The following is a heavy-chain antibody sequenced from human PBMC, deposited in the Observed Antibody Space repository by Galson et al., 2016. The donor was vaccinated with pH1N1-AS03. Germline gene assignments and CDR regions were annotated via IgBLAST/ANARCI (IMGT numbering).Heavy chain of an antibody. V-gene: IGHV1-18*01. D-gene: IGHD2-15*01. Sequence: SVKVSCKASGYTFTNFGIIWVRQAPGQGLEWLGWISAYSGNTDYAQSLQGRVSMTTDPSTNTAYMELRSLRSDDTAVYYCARDRGSRPDTFDIWGQGTWVTVSS. CDR2: ISAYSGNT. CDR1: GYTFTNFG. J-gene: IGHJ3*02. CDR3: ARDRGSRPDTFDI.